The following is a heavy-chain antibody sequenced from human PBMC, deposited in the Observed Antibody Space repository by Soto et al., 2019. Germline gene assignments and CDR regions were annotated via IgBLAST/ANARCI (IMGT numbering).Heavy chain of an antibody. D-gene: IGHD2-2*01. Sequence: QVQLQESGPGLVKPSETLSLTCTVSGGSISSYYWSWIRQPPGKGLEWIGYIYYSGSTNYNPSLKSRVTLSVDTSKNQFSLKLSSVTAADTAVYYCARDAYCSSTSCYAGMPDYWGQGTLVTVSS. CDR1: GGSISSYY. V-gene: IGHV4-59*01. CDR3: ARDAYCSSTSCYAGMPDY. J-gene: IGHJ4*02. CDR2: IYYSGST.